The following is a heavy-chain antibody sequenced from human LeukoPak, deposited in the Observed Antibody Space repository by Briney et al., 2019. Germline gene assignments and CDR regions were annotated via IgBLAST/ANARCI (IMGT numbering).Heavy chain of an antibody. CDR1: GFTFSSYE. Sequence: GGSLRLSCAASGFTFSSYEMNWVRQAPGKGLEWVSYISSSGSTIYYADSVKGRFTISRDNAKNSLYLQMNSLRAGDTAVYYCARDVTMVRGVPDYWGQGTLVTVSS. CDR3: ARDVTMVRGVPDY. D-gene: IGHD3-10*01. CDR2: ISSSGSTI. J-gene: IGHJ4*02. V-gene: IGHV3-48*03.